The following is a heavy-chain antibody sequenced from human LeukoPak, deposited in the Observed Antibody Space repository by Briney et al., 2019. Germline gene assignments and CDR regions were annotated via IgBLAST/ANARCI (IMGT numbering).Heavy chain of an antibody. CDR2: IYTSGST. D-gene: IGHD1-26*01. CDR3: ARCPSGGSYVAEDAFDI. V-gene: IGHV4-61*02. J-gene: IGHJ3*02. CDR1: GGSISSGSYY. Sequence: PSQTLSLTCTVSGGSISSGSYYWSWIRQPAGKGLEWIGRIYTSGSTNYNPSLKSRVTISVDTSKNKFSLKLSSVTAADTAVYYCARCPSGGSYVAEDAFDIWGQGTMVTVSS.